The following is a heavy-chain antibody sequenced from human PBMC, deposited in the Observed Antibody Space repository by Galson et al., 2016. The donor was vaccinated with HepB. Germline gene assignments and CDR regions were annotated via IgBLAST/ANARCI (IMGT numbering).Heavy chain of an antibody. J-gene: IGHJ6*03. CDR1: GYTFTSYY. Sequence: SVKVSCKASGYTFTSYYMHWVRQAPGQGLEWMGIINPSGGSTSYAQKFQGRVTMTRDTSTSTVYMELSSLRSEDTAVYYCARGHRWLPTYYYYYMDVWGKGTTVTVSS. V-gene: IGHV1-46*01. CDR3: ARGHRWLPTYYYYYMDV. D-gene: IGHD2-15*01. CDR2: INPSGGST.